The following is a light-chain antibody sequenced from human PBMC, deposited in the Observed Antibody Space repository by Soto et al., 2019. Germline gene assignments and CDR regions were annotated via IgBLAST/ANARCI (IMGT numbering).Light chain of an antibody. CDR1: QNRYNN. Sequence: EILRTQSPATLSVSPGEGATPSCKAIQNRYNNLAWYQQRPGQPPRLLIYDASTRATGISARFSGSGYGTEFTLTISSLQSEDFAVYFCQQCRNWPLTFGGGTKVEIK. CDR2: DAS. V-gene: IGKV3-15*01. J-gene: IGKJ4*01. CDR3: QQCRNWPLT.